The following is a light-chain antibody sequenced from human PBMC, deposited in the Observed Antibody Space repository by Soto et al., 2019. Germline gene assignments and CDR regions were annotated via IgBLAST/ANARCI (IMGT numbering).Light chain of an antibody. Sequence: EIVLTQSPGTLSLSPGERATLSCRASQSITNNYLAWYRQKPGQAPRLLIYGASSRATGIPDRFSGSGSGTDFALTISRLEPEDFAVYYCQQYGSSPRTFGQGTKV. CDR3: QQYGSSPRT. V-gene: IGKV3-20*01. CDR2: GAS. J-gene: IGKJ1*01. CDR1: QSITNNY.